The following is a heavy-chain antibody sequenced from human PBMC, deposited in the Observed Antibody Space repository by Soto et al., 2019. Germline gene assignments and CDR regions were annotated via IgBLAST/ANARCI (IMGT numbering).Heavy chain of an antibody. J-gene: IGHJ5*02. CDR3: ARSRYSSGWYKKYWFDP. CDR1: GGSFSGYY. D-gene: IGHD6-19*01. Sequence: SETLSLTCAVYGGSFSGYYWSWIRQPPGKGLEWIGEINHSGSTNYIPSLKSRVTISVDTSKNQFSLKLSSVTAADTAVYYCARSRYSSGWYKKYWFDPWGQGTLVTVSS. V-gene: IGHV4-34*01. CDR2: INHSGST.